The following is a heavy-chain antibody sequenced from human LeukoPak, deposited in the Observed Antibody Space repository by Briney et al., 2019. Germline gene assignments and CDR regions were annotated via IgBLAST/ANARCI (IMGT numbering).Heavy chain of an antibody. D-gene: IGHD2-21*02. Sequence: GGSLRLSCAASGFTFSSYAMHWVRQAPGKGLEWVAVISYDGSNKYYADSVKGRFTISRDNSKNTLYLQMNSLRAEDTAVYYCARTARRPPETYCGGDCYDPDAFDIWGQGTMVTVSS. CDR1: GFTFSSYA. J-gene: IGHJ3*02. CDR3: ARTARRPPETYCGGDCYDPDAFDI. V-gene: IGHV3-30*04. CDR2: ISYDGSNK.